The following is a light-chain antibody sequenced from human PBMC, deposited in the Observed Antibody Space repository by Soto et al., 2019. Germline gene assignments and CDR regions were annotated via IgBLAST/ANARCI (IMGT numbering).Light chain of an antibody. CDR2: QVT. CDR1: SSDFGYYNY. J-gene: IGLJ1*01. Sequence: HGSVFGPPGRSITIYCTGTSSDFGYYNYVSWYQQHPGKAPQLIIFQVTNRASGISARFSGSKSGDTASLTIPGLQAEDEADYYCSSYTTSSSPYVCGTVTKVTVL. V-gene: IGLV2-14*01. CDR3: SSYTTSSSPYV.